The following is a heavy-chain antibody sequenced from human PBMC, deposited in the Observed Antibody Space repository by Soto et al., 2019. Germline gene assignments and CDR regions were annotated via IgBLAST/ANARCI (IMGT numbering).Heavy chain of an antibody. D-gene: IGHD3-3*01. V-gene: IGHV3-15*01. CDR3: TALGLTPFWSGYRYYHYYYMDV. CDR2: IKSNADGGIT. Sequence: EVQLVESGGGLVKPGESLRLSCAASGLTFSNAWMTWVRQAPGKGLEWVGRIKSNADGGITDYAAPVKGRFSISRDDSKTKLYLQTDNLQTEDTAIYYCTALGLTPFWSGYRYYHYYYMDVWGAGTTVTVSS. CDR1: GLTFSNAW. J-gene: IGHJ6*03.